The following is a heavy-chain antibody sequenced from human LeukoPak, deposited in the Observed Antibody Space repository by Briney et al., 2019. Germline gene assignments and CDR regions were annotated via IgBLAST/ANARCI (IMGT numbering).Heavy chain of an antibody. CDR3: ARDGIVVVPADYYYGMDV. Sequence: ASVKVSCKASGYTFTRYGISWVRQAPEQGLERMGWISAYNGNTNYAQKLQGTVTMTTDTSTSTASTELRSLRSDDTAVYYCARDGIVVVPADYYYGMDVWGQGTTVTVSS. V-gene: IGHV1-18*01. D-gene: IGHD2-2*01. J-gene: IGHJ6*02. CDR2: ISAYNGNT. CDR1: GYTFTRYG.